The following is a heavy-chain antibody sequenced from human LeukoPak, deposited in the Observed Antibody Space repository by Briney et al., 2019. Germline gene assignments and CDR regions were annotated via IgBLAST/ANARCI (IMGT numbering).Heavy chain of an antibody. CDR2: IWYDGSNK. Sequence: GRSLRLSCAASGFTFSSYGMHWVRQAPGKGLEWVAVIWYDGSNKYYADSVKGRFTISRDNSKNTLYLQMNSLRAEDTAVYYRARDAMVRGVSPWFDPWGQGTLVTVSS. CDR3: ARDAMVRGVSPWFDP. J-gene: IGHJ5*02. D-gene: IGHD3-10*01. CDR1: GFTFSSYG. V-gene: IGHV3-33*01.